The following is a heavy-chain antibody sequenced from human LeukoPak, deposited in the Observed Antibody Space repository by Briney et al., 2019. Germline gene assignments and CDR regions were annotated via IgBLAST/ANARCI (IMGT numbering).Heavy chain of an antibody. J-gene: IGHJ4*02. Sequence: PGRSLRLSCAASGFTFSSYGMHWVRQAPGKGLEWVAVISYDGSNKFYADSVKGRFTISRDNSKSTLHLQMNSLRAEDAAVYYCAKELSAGTGGGWEDYFDYWGQGTLVTVSA. D-gene: IGHD6-13*01. CDR1: GFTFSSYG. CDR2: ISYDGSNK. V-gene: IGHV3-30*18. CDR3: AKELSAGTGGGWEDYFDY.